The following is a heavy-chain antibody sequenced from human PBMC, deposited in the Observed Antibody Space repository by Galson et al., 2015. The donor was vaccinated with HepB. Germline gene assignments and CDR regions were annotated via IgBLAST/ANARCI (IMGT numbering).Heavy chain of an antibody. J-gene: IGHJ4*02. D-gene: IGHD4-23*01. CDR2: INHSGST. V-gene: IGHV4-34*01. CDR1: GGSFSGYS. CDR3: ATRSGGRWRL. Sequence: ETLSLTCAVYGGSFSGYSWSWIRQPPGKGLEWIGEINHSGSTNYNPSLKSRVTISVDTSKNQFSLKLSSVTAADTAVYYCATRSGGRWRLWGQGTLVTVSS.